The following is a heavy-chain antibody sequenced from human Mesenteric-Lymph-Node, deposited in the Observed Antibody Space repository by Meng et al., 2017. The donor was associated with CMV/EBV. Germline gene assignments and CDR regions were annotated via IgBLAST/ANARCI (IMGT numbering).Heavy chain of an antibody. CDR1: GYTFTSYG. J-gene: IGHJ4*02. V-gene: IGHV1-2*02. CDR3: ARVGAGAAALGY. CDR2: INPNSGGT. D-gene: IGHD6-13*01. Sequence: ASVKVSCKASGYTFTSYGISWVRQAPGQGLEWMGWINPNSGGTNYAQKFQGRVTMTRDTSISTAYMELSRLRSDDTAVYYCARVGAGAAALGYWGQGTLVTVSS.